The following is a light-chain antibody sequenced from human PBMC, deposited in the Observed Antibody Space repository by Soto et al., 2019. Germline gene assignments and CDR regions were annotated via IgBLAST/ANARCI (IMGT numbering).Light chain of an antibody. Sequence: QSVLTQPASVSGSPGQSIAISCTGTSGDVGGYDYVSWYQQHPDKAPKLMIYEVTKRPSWVSNRFSGSNSGNTASLPISGLQPEDEADYYCSSHTSGSTRVFGSGTKVTVL. CDR3: SSHTSGSTRV. CDR1: SGDVGGYDY. V-gene: IGLV2-14*01. J-gene: IGLJ1*01. CDR2: EVT.